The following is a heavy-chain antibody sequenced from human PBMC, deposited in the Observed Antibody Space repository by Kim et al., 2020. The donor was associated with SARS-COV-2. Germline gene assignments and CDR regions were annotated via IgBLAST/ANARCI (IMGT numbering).Heavy chain of an antibody. CDR1: GFTFSSYA. CDR3: AKDPSDYGSGDPLFDY. Sequence: GGSLRLSCAASGFTFSSYAMSWVRQAPGKGLEWVSSISGSGGSTYYADSVKGRFTISRDNSKNTLYLQMNSLRAEDTAVYYCAKDPSDYGSGDPLFDYWGQGTLVTVSS. J-gene: IGHJ4*02. V-gene: IGHV3-23*01. CDR2: ISGSGGST. D-gene: IGHD3-10*01.